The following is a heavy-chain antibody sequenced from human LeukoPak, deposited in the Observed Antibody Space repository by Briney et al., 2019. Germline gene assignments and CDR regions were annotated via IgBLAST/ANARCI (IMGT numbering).Heavy chain of an antibody. CDR2: ISSNSSTI. CDR3: ARVHYDFWSGYYTLYYYYYMEV. Sequence: GGSLRLSCAASGFTFSSYSMNWVRQAPGKGLEWVSYISSNSSTIYYADSVKGRFTISRDNAKNSLYLQMNSLRAEDTAVYYCARVHYDFWSGYYTLYYYYYMEVWGKGTTVTVSS. CDR1: GFTFSSYS. V-gene: IGHV3-48*04. D-gene: IGHD3-3*01. J-gene: IGHJ6*03.